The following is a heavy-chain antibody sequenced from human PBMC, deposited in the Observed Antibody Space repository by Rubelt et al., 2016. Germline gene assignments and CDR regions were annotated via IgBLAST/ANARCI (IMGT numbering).Heavy chain of an antibody. Sequence: QVQLVQSGAEVKKPGASVKVSCKVSGYTFTELSIHWVRQAPGKGLEWMGGFDPADGETIYAQRFQGTVTMNEDTSTDTAYMELSSLRSDDTAVYYCATGQYSSGCDYWGQGTLVTVSS. CDR3: ATGQYSSGCDY. D-gene: IGHD6-19*01. CDR2: FDPADGET. J-gene: IGHJ4*02. V-gene: IGHV1-24*01. CDR1: GYTFTELS.